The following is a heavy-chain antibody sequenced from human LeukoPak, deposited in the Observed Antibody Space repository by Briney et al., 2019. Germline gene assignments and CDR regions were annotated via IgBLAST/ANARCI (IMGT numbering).Heavy chain of an antibody. Sequence: GGSLRLSCAASGLTFSSYWMSWVRQAPGKGLEWVANIKQDGCEKYYVDSVKGRFTITRDNAKNSLYLQMNSLRAEDTAVYYCARVLPSSDDFWSGDYLPDPRLYYYGMDVWGQGTTVTVSS. V-gene: IGHV3-7*01. CDR2: IKQDGCEK. J-gene: IGHJ6*02. CDR1: GLTFSSYW. CDR3: ARVLPSSDDFWSGDYLPDPRLYYYGMDV. D-gene: IGHD3-3*01.